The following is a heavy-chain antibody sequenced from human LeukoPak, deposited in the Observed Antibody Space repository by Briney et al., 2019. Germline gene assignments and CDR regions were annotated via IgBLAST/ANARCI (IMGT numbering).Heavy chain of an antibody. V-gene: IGHV4-34*01. CDR2: INHSGST. CDR3: ARDRYYGSGSYYNPRRGYFDY. J-gene: IGHJ4*02. Sequence: SETLSLTCAVYSGSFSGYYWSWIRQPPGKGLEWIGEINHSGSTNYNPSLKSRVTISVDTSKNQFSLKLSSVTAADTAVYYCARDRYYGSGSYYNPRRGYFDYWGQGTLVTVSS. CDR1: SGSFSGYY. D-gene: IGHD3-10*01.